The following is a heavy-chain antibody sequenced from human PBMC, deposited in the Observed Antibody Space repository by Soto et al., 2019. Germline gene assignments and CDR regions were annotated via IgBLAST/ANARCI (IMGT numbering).Heavy chain of an antibody. Sequence: GGSLRLSCEVSGVTLTNVWMNWVRQAPGKGPEWVGRIKSNIDGGTTDYAALVKGRFTVSRDDSENTLYLQMNSLKTEDTAVYYCSHGYYQYFNSWGQGTLVTVSS. V-gene: IGHV3-15*07. J-gene: IGHJ4*02. D-gene: IGHD5-18*01. CDR1: GVTLTNVW. CDR2: IKSNIDGGTT. CDR3: SHGYYQYFNS.